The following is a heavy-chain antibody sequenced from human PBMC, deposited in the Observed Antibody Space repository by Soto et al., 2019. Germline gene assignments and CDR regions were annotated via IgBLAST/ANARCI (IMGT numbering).Heavy chain of an antibody. CDR2: IAYDGSRT. Sequence: PGGSLRLSCEGSGFTFSDYGMHWVRQAPGKGLEWMGVIAYDGSRTYYGDSVRGRIIISRDNSKDTLYLQLDRLTSDDTAVYYCAKEPRPVSSDWYFIHWGQGTQVTVSS. D-gene: IGHD6-19*01. J-gene: IGHJ4*02. CDR3: AKEPRPVSSDWYFIH. V-gene: IGHV3-30*18. CDR1: GFTFSDYG.